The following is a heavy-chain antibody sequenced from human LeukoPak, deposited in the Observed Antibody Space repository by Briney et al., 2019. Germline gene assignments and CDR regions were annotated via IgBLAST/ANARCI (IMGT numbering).Heavy chain of an antibody. CDR2: IIPIFGTA. CDR3: ARGVLGDQLGDTAMVTYFDY. Sequence: ASVKVSCKASGGTFSSYAIGWVRQAPGQGLEWMGGIIPIFGTANYAQKFQGRVTITADESTSTAYMELSSLRSEDTAVYYCARGVLGDQLGDTAMVTYFDYWGQGTLVTVSS. D-gene: IGHD5-18*01. V-gene: IGHV1-69*13. J-gene: IGHJ4*02. CDR1: GGTFSSYA.